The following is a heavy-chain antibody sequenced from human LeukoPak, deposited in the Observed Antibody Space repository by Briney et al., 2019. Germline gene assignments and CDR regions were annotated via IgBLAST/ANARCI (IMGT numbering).Heavy chain of an antibody. CDR3: ARHSMNWNFGESADY. CDR1: GGSISSGSYY. V-gene: IGHV4-61*02. D-gene: IGHD1-7*01. J-gene: IGHJ4*02. Sequence: KSSETLSLTCTVSGGSISSGSYYWSWIRQPAGKGPEWIGRMYTSGSTNYNPSLKSRVTISIDTSKNQFSLKLSSVTAADTAVYYCARHSMNWNFGESADYWGQGTPVTVSS. CDR2: MYTSGST.